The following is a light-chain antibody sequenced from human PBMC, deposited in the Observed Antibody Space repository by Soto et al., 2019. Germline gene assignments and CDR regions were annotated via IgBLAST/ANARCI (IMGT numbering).Light chain of an antibody. CDR3: QQYDNLLRGT. J-gene: IGKJ2*02. Sequence: DIQMTQSPSSLSASGGDRVTITCQASQDISNYLNWYQQKPGKAPKLLIYDASNLETGVPSRFSGRGSGTDFTFTISSLQPEDIATYYCQQYDNLLRGTFGQGTKLEIK. CDR2: DAS. V-gene: IGKV1-33*01. CDR1: QDISNY.